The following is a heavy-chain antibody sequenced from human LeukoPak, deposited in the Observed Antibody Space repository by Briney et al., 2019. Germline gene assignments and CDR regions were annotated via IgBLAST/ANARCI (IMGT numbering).Heavy chain of an antibody. CDR2: INPNSGGT. V-gene: IGHV1-2*04. CDR1: GYTFTGYY. J-gene: IGHJ3*02. Sequence: ASVKVSCKASGYTFTGYYMHWVRQAPGQGLEWMGWINPNSGGTNYAQKFQGWVTMTRDTSISTAYMELSSLRSEDTAVYYCARDKGYSSSYNAFDIWGQGTMVTVSS. D-gene: IGHD6-13*01. CDR3: ARDKGYSSSYNAFDI.